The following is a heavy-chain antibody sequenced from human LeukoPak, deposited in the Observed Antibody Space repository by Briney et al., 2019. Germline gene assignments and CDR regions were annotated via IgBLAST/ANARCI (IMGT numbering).Heavy chain of an antibody. J-gene: IGHJ6*03. CDR1: GFTVSSTY. V-gene: IGHV3-66*01. Sequence: GGSLRLSCAASGFTVSSTYMSWVRQAPGKGLEWVSVIYSGGTTSYADSVKGRFTISRDNSKNTVYLQMSSLRAEDTAVYYCARATFWSGYQRDSWYMDVWGKGTPVTVSS. D-gene: IGHD3-3*01. CDR3: ARATFWSGYQRDSWYMDV. CDR2: IYSGGTT.